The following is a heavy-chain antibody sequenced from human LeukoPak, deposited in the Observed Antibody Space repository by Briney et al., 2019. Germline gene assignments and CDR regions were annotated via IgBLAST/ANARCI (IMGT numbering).Heavy chain of an antibody. CDR1: GVTFSSYG. CDR3: ARDWSTVNAIDY. D-gene: IGHD4-17*01. V-gene: IGHV3-30*03. CDR2: ILYDGSDQ. J-gene: IGHJ4*02. Sequence: PGRSLRLSCAASGVTFSSYGMHWARQAPGKGLEWVAFILYDGSDQYYADSVKRRLSISRDNSKNTLYLQMNSLRPEDTAVYYCARDWSTVNAIDYWGQGALVTVSS.